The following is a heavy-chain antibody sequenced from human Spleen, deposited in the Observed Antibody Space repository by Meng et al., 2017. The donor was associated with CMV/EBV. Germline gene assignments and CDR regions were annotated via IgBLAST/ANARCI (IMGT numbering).Heavy chain of an antibody. J-gene: IGHJ4*02. CDR3: ARKSGVVGATPLDY. Sequence: GEYLKIHCAASGFTFSTYGMHWVRQAPGKGLEWVAVISYDKTNKYYADSVKGRFTISRDNSKNTLYMQMNSLRVEDTAVYYCARKSGVVGATPLDYWGQGTLVTVSS. D-gene: IGHD1-26*01. V-gene: IGHV3-30-3*01. CDR1: GFTFSTYG. CDR2: ISYDKTNK.